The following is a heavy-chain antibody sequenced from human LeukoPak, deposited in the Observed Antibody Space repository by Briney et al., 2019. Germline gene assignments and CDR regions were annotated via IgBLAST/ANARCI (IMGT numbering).Heavy chain of an antibody. Sequence: SQTLPLTCAVSGGSISSGGYSWSWIRQPPGKGLEWIGYIYHSGSTYYNPSLKSRVTISVDRSKNQFSLKLSSVTAADTAVYYCARGGTVTTRWFDPWGQGTLVTVSS. CDR1: GGSISSGGYS. CDR2: IYHSGST. D-gene: IGHD4-11*01. J-gene: IGHJ5*02. V-gene: IGHV4-30-2*01. CDR3: ARGGTVTTRWFDP.